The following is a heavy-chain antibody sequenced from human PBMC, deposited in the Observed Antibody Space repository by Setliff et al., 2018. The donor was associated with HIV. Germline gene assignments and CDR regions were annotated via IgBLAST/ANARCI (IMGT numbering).Heavy chain of an antibody. CDR3: ARGRMATVLIRNWIDP. Sequence: SETLSLTCAVYGGSLSGYCWTWIRQPPGKGLEWIGEINHSGSTNYNPSLKSRVTISIDTSKNQFSLKLSSVTAADTAMYYCARGRMATVLIRNWIDPWGQGSLVTVS. V-gene: IGHV4-34*01. J-gene: IGHJ5*02. D-gene: IGHD4-4*01. CDR2: INHSGST. CDR1: GGSLSGYC.